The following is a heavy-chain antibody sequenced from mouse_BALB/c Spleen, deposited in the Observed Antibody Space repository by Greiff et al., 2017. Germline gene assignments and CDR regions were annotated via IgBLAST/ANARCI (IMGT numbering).Heavy chain of an antibody. D-gene: IGHD4-1*01. Sequence: DVMLVESGGGLVQPGGSRKLSCAASGFTFSSFGMHWVRQAPEKGLEWVAYISSGSSTIYYADTVKGRFTISRDNPKNTLFLQMTSLRSEDTAMYYCARDELGRFAYWGQGTLVTVSA. V-gene: IGHV5-17*02. CDR1: GFTFSSFG. CDR3: ARDELGRFAY. CDR2: ISSGSSTI. J-gene: IGHJ3*01.